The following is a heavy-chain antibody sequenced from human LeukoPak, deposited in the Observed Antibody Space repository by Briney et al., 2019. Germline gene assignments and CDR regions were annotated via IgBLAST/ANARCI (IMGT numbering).Heavy chain of an antibody. J-gene: IGHJ1*01. CDR1: GGSFSGYY. CDR2: INHSGST. CDR3: AGAVAGTGVGYFQH. V-gene: IGHV4-34*01. D-gene: IGHD6-19*01. Sequence: SETLSLTCAVFGGSFSGYYWSWIRQPPGKGLEWIGEINHSGSTNYNPSLKSRVTISVDTSKNQFSLKLSSVTAADTAVYYCAGAVAGTGVGYFQHWGQGTLVTVSS.